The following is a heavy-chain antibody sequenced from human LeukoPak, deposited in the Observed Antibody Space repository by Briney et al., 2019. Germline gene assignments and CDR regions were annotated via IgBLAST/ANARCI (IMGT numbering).Heavy chain of an antibody. V-gene: IGHV3-30*18. Sequence: GKSLRLSCTASGFTFSNYPMHWVRQAPGKGLEWVAMISFDGTKKFCGDSVKGRLTISRDNSNYTVYLQMNALKTEDTAVYYCAKGRRHDILAGWGQGTLVTVSS. CDR1: GFTFSNYP. D-gene: IGHD3-9*01. J-gene: IGHJ4*02. CDR3: AKGRRHDILAG. CDR2: ISFDGTKK.